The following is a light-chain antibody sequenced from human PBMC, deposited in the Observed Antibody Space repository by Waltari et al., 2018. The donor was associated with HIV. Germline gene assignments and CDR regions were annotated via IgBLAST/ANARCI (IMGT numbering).Light chain of an antibody. CDR1: SGDIGASKF. Sequence: QSALTQPRSVSGSPDQSVTVSCAGSSGDIGASKFVSWYQQHPGKAPKLILFEVIHLPSGVPDRFSGSRSGNRASLTISGLHNADAADYFCCSYTGDSWVFGGGTTLTVL. CDR3: CSYTGDSWV. CDR2: EVI. J-gene: IGLJ3*02. V-gene: IGLV2-11*01.